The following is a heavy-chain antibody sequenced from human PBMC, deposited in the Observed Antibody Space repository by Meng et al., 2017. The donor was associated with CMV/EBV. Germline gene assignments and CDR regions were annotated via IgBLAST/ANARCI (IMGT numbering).Heavy chain of an antibody. CDR2: ISYDGSNK. CDR1: GFTFSSYA. D-gene: IGHD6-19*01. V-gene: IGHV3-30*04. CDR3: AREYSSGWRRYYYGMDV. Sequence: GGSLRLSCAASGFTFSSYAMHWVRQAPGKGLEWVAVISYDGSNKYYADSVKGRFTISRDNSKNTLYLQMNSLRAEDTAVYYCAREYSSGWRRYYYGMDVWGQGTTVTVSS. J-gene: IGHJ6*02.